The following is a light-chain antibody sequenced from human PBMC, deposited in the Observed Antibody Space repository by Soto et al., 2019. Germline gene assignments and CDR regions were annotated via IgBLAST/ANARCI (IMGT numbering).Light chain of an antibody. J-gene: IGLJ3*02. Sequence: QSVLTQPPSASGTPGQRVTISCSGSSSNIESNYVFWYQQFPGTAPNLLIYRNNHRPSGVPDPLSGSTSGTSASLAISGLRSEDEEDDYCATWYKRLSGYWVFGGGTKLTVL. CDR2: RNN. CDR1: SSNIESNY. CDR3: ATWYKRLSGYWV. V-gene: IGLV1-47*01.